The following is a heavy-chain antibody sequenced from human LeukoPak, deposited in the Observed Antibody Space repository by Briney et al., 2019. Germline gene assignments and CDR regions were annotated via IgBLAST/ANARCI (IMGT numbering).Heavy chain of an antibody. J-gene: IGHJ4*02. CDR2: IRSDGGST. CDR1: AFTFSSYA. D-gene: IGHD5-18*01. CDR3: VKDSAPGYSYGYFDY. V-gene: IGHV3-64D*06. Sequence: GGTLRLSCSAYAFTFSSYAMDWVRQAPGMGLECVLAIRSDGGSTYYADSVKGRFTISRDNSKNTLYLQMSSLRAEDTAVYYCVKDSAPGYSYGYFDYWGQGTLVTVSS.